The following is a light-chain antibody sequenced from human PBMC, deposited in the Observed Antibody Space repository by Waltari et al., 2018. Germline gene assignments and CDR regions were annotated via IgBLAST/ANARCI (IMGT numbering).Light chain of an antibody. CDR1: QSVGSSS. J-gene: IGKJ1*01. CDR2: RAS. CDR3: QQHGTLPAT. Sequence: DIVMTQSPGTASLSPGERVTLSCRASQSVGSSSLAWYKQKPGQAPRLVISRASRRATGIPDRFSGSGSGTDFSLTISRLEPEDFAVYYCQQHGTLPATFGQGTKVEIK. V-gene: IGKV3-20*01.